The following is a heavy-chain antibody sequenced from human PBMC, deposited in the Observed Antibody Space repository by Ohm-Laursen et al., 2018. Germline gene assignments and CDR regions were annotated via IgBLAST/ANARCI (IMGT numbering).Heavy chain of an antibody. CDR1: GFTVSSNY. CDR2: ISGSGGST. D-gene: IGHD3-22*01. V-gene: IGHV3-23*01. CDR3: AKDYDSSGYPYYFDY. Sequence: SLRLSCTASGFTVSSNYMSWVRQAPGKGLEWVSAISGSGGSTYYADSVKGRFTISRDNSKNTLYLQMNSLRAEDTAVYYCAKDYDSSGYPYYFDYWGQGTLVTVSS. J-gene: IGHJ4*02.